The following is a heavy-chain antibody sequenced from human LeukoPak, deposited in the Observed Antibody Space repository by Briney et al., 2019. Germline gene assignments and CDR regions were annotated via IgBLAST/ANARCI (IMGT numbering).Heavy chain of an antibody. CDR3: ARLDYYYYMDV. V-gene: IGHV4-39*01. Sequence: PSETLSLTCTVSGGSVSSSFYFWGWIRQPPGKGLEWIGSIYYTGSTYYNPSLKSRVTISVDTSKNQFSLKLSSVTAADTAVYYCARLDYYYYMDVWGKGTTVTISS. J-gene: IGHJ6*03. CDR2: IYYTGST. CDR1: GGSVSSSFYF.